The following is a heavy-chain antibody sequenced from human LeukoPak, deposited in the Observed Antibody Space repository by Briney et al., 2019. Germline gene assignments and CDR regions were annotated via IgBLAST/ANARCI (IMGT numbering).Heavy chain of an antibody. CDR3: ATLGGMGGPAAMIDY. V-gene: IGHV1-46*01. J-gene: IGHJ4*02. D-gene: IGHD2-2*01. CDR1: GYTFTSYY. CDR2: INPSGGST. Sequence: ASVKVSCKASGYTFTSYYMHWVRQAPGQGLEWMGIINPSGGSTSYAQKFQGRVTMTRDTSTSTVYMELSRLRSEDTAVYYCATLGGMGGPAAMIDYWGQGTLVTVSS.